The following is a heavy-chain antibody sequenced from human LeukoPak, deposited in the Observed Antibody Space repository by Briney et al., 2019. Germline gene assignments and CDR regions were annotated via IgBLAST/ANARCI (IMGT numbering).Heavy chain of an antibody. D-gene: IGHD7-27*01. Sequence: SETLSLTCTVSGGSISSYYWSWIRQPPGKGLEWIGYIYYSGSTNYNPSLKSRVTISVDTSKNQFSLKLSSVTAADTAVYYCARDREYVTTGELEYWGQGTLVTVSS. CDR1: GGSISSYY. CDR3: ARDREYVTTGELEY. V-gene: IGHV4-59*01. CDR2: IYYSGST. J-gene: IGHJ4*02.